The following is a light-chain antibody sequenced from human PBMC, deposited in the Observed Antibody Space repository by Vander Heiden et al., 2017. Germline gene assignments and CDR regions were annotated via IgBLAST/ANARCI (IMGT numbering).Light chain of an antibody. CDR3: QQSYSTPWT. V-gene: IGKV1-39*01. CDR1: QSISSY. J-gene: IGKJ1*01. Sequence: DIQRTESPSSLSASVGDRVTITCRASQSISSYLNWSQQKPGKAPKLLIYAASSLQSGVPSRFSGSGSGTDFTLTISSLQPEDFATYYCQQSYSTPWTFGQGTRVEIK. CDR2: AAS.